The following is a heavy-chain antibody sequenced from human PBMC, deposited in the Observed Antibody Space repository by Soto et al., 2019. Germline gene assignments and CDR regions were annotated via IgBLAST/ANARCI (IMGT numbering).Heavy chain of an antibody. V-gene: IGHV4-39*01. CDR1: GVSISSSSYY. CDR2: IYYSGST. CDR3: ARQMGYCTTTSCHAGPLYYYMDV. J-gene: IGHJ6*03. Sequence: SETLSLTCTVSGVSISSSSYYWGWIRQPPGKGLEWIGTIYYSGSTYYNPSLKSRVTISVDTSKNQFSLKLSSVTAADTAVYYCARQMGYCTTTSCHAGPLYYYMDVWGKGTTVTVS. D-gene: IGHD2-2*01.